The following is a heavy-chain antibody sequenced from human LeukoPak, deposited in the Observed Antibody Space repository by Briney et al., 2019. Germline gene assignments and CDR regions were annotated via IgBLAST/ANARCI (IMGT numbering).Heavy chain of an antibody. Sequence: GGSLRLSCAASGFTFSSYSMNWVRQAPGKGLEWVSSISSSSSYIYYADSVKGPFTISRDNAKNSLYLQMNSLRAEDTAVYYCARALVRGVLDYWGQGTLVTVSS. J-gene: IGHJ4*02. CDR3: ARALVRGVLDY. V-gene: IGHV3-21*01. CDR2: ISSSSSYI. D-gene: IGHD3-10*01. CDR1: GFTFSSYS.